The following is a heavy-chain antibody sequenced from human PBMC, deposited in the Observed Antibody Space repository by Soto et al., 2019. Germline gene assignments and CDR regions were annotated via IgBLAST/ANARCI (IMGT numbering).Heavy chain of an antibody. CDR3: ATDRMTWMDV. Sequence: QVQLVQSGAEVKKPGASVKVSCKVSGYTLSELSMHWVRQAPGKGLEWMGGFDPEDGETIYAQKFQGRVTMNEDTSTDTAYMERSRLRSEDTAVYYWATDRMTWMDVWGQGTTVTVSS. CDR2: FDPEDGET. J-gene: IGHJ6*02. V-gene: IGHV1-24*01. CDR1: GYTLSELS.